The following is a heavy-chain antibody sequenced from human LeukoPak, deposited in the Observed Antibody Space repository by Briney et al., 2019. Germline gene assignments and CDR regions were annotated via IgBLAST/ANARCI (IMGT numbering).Heavy chain of an antibody. CDR1: GYSFTTYW. CDR2: IYPGDSGL. J-gene: IGHJ6*02. D-gene: IGHD2-15*01. CDR3: ARLGCSGGYCYNGMDV. Sequence: GESLKISCKASGYSFTTYWIAWVRQMPGNGLEWMGIIYPGDSGLRYSPSFQGQVTISADKSISTAYLQWSSLKASDTAMYYCARLGCSGGYCYNGMDVWGQGTTVTVSS. V-gene: IGHV5-51*01.